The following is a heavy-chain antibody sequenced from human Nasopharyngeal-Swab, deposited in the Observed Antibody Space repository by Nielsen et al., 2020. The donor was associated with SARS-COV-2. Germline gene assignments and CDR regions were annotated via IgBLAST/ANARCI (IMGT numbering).Heavy chain of an antibody. CDR3: AKENLWFGNDYGMDV. Sequence: GESLKISCAASGFTFSSYAMSWVRQAPGKGLEWVSAISGSGGSTYYADSVKGRFTISRDNSKNTLYLQMNSLRAEDTAVYYCAKENLWFGNDYGMDVWGQGTTVTVSS. CDR1: GFTFSSYA. CDR2: ISGSGGST. V-gene: IGHV3-23*01. D-gene: IGHD3-10*01. J-gene: IGHJ6*02.